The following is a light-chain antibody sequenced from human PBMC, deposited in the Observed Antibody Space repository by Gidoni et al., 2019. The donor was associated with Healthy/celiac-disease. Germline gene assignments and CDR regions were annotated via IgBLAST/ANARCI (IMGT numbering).Light chain of an antibody. V-gene: IGKV3-15*01. CDR2: GAS. CDR3: QQYNNWPPYT. J-gene: IGKJ2*01. Sequence: EIVMTQSPATLPVSPGERATLSCRASQSVSSNLAWYQQKPGLAPRLLIYGASTRATGIPARFSGSGSGTEFTLTISSLQSEDFAVYYCQQYNNWPPYTFGQGTKLEIK. CDR1: QSVSSN.